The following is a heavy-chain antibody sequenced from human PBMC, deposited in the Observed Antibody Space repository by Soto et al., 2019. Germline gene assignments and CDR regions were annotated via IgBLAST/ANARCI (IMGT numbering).Heavy chain of an antibody. J-gene: IGHJ4*02. CDR1: GFTFSTHD. Sequence: QVQLVESGGGVVQPGTSLRLSCAASGFTFSTHDMHWVRQAPGKGLEWVALISYDGSNEYYAGSVRGRFTISRDNSKNTLYLQMNTLRPEDTAVYYCAKGRDSSGYYYVYWGQGALVTVSS. CDR2: ISYDGSNE. V-gene: IGHV3-30*18. CDR3: AKGRDSSGYYYVY. D-gene: IGHD3-22*01.